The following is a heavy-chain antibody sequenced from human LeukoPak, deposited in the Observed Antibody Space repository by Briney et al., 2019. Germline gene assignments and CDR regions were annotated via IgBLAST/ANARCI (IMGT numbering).Heavy chain of an antibody. D-gene: IGHD2-8*01. Sequence: ASVKVSCKASGYTFTSYGISWVRQAPGQGLEWMGWISAYNGNTNYAQKLQGRVTMTTDTSTSTAYMELSSLRSEDTAVYYCARGYCTNGVCYPLYYYYYGMDVWGQGTTVTVSS. V-gene: IGHV1-18*01. CDR3: ARGYCTNGVCYPLYYYYYGMDV. CDR2: ISAYNGNT. J-gene: IGHJ6*02. CDR1: GYTFTSYG.